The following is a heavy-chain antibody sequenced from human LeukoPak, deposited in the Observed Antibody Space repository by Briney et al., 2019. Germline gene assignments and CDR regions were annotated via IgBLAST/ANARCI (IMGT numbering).Heavy chain of an antibody. J-gene: IGHJ4*02. CDR1: GFTVSNNY. D-gene: IGHD3-16*01. Sequence: PGGSLRLSCAASGFTVSNNYMSWVRQAPGKGLEWVSSISGSGNYIYYADSVKGRFTISRDNAKNSLYLQMNSLRAGDTAIYYCARDGEITGDTRIDYWGQGTLVTVSS. CDR2: ISGSGNYI. V-gene: IGHV3-21*01. CDR3: ARDGEITGDTRIDY.